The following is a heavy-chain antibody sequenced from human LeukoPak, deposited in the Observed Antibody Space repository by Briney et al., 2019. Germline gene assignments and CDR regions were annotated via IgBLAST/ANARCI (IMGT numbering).Heavy chain of an antibody. Sequence: GGSLRLSCAVSGLTFTNAWMTWVRQAPGKGLEWVGRIKSKADGGTADYAAPVKGRFTISRDDSKNTLYLQIISLKTADTAVYYCATIYSSRSSSRYWGQGTLVTVSS. CDR3: ATIYSSRSSSRY. CDR2: IKSKADGGTA. D-gene: IGHD6-6*01. V-gene: IGHV3-15*01. J-gene: IGHJ4*02. CDR1: GLTFTNAW.